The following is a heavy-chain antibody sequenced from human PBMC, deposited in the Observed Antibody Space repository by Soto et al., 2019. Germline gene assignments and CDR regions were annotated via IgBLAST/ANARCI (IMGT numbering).Heavy chain of an antibody. Sequence: SETLSLTCTVSGGSISSSSYYWGWIRQPPGKGLEWIGSIYYSGSTYYNPSPKSRVTISVDTSKNQFSLKLSSVTAANTAVYYCARPKGSYSSGYYYFDYWGQGTLVTVSS. CDR2: IYYSGST. V-gene: IGHV4-39*01. J-gene: IGHJ4*02. D-gene: IGHD6-19*01. CDR1: GGSISSSSYY. CDR3: ARPKGSYSSGYYYFDY.